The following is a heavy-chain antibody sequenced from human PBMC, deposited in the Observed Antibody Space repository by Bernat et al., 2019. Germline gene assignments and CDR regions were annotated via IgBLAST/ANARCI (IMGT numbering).Heavy chain of an antibody. J-gene: IGHJ4*02. V-gene: IGHV3-15*01. Sequence: EVQLVESGGGLVKPGGSLRLSCAASGFTFSNAWMSWVRQAPGKGLEWVGRIKSKTDGGTTDYAAPVKGRFTISRDDSKNTLYLQMNSLKTEDTAVYYCTTEEDDYMWGSYRPFDYWGQGTLVTVSS. CDR2: IKSKTDGGTT. CDR3: TTEEDDYMWGSYRPFDY. D-gene: IGHD3-16*02. CDR1: GFTFSNAW.